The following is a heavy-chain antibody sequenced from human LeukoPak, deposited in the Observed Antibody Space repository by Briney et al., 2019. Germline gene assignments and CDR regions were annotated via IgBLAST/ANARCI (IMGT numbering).Heavy chain of an antibody. CDR1: GYTFTGYY. CDR2: INPNSGGT. CDR3: ARDLTGLDAFDI. Sequence: ASVKVSCKSSGYTFTGYYMHWVRQAPGQGLEWMGWINPNSGGTNYAQKFQGRLTMTRDTSISTAYMELSRLRSDDTAVYYCARDLTGLDAFDIWGQGTMVTVSS. D-gene: IGHD7-27*01. J-gene: IGHJ3*02. V-gene: IGHV1-2*02.